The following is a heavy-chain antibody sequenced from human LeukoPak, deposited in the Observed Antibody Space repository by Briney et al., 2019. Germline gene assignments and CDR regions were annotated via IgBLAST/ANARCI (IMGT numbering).Heavy chain of an antibody. CDR1: GFTFGDYA. V-gene: IGHV3-49*04. CDR2: IRRKANGGTT. J-gene: IGHJ4*02. Sequence: GRSLRLSCTASGFTFGDYAMSWVRQAPGKGPEWVGFIRRKANGGTTEYAASVKGRFTISRDDSKSIAYLQMNSLKTEDTAVYYCTSGLYYDSWSDLFDYWGQGTMVTVSS. CDR3: TSGLYYDSWSDLFDY. D-gene: IGHD3-3*01.